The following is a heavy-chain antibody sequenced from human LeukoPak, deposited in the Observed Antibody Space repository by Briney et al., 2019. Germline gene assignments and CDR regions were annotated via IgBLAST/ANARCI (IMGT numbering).Heavy chain of an antibody. Sequence: PSETLSLTCTVSGGSISSYYWSWIRQPPGKGLEWIGYIYYSGSTNYNPSLKSRVTISVDTSKNQFSLKLSSVTAADTAVYYCARVSGNSVYFDYWGQGTLVTVSS. CDR2: IYYSGST. J-gene: IGHJ4*02. CDR1: GGSISSYY. V-gene: IGHV4-59*01. CDR3: ARVSGNSVYFDY. D-gene: IGHD4-23*01.